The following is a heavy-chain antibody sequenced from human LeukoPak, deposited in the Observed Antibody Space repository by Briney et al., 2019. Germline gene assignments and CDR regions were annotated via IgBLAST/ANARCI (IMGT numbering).Heavy chain of an antibody. V-gene: IGHV4-59*01. CDR2: IYYSGST. Sequence: SETLSLTCTVSGGSISSYYWSWIRQPPGKGLEWIGYIYYSGSTNYNPSLKSRVTISVDTSKNQFSLKLSSVTAADTAVYYCARVPGLDVYYYYYMDVWGKGTTVTVSS. CDR3: ARVPGLDVYYYYYMDV. J-gene: IGHJ6*03. CDR1: GGSISSYY. D-gene: IGHD3-16*01.